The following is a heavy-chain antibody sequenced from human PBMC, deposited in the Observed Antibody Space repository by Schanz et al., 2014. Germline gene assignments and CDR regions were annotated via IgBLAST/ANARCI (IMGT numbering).Heavy chain of an antibody. J-gene: IGHJ4*02. V-gene: IGHV3-23*04. CDR3: ARGGPAYYFDD. CDR2: ISGSGGST. Sequence: VQVVQSGGGLVKPGGSLRLSCAASGFNFSDYAMCWVRQAPGKGLEWVSAISGSGGSTYYADSVKGRFTISRDNAKNSLYLQMNSLRAEDTAVYYCARGGPAYYFDDWGQGTLVTVSS. CDR1: GFNFSDYA.